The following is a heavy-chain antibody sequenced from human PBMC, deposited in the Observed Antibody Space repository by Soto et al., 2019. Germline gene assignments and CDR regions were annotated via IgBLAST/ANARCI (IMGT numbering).Heavy chain of an antibody. CDR2: ISFDGSHK. J-gene: IGHJ4*02. CDR1: GFTFINYG. CDR3: AKDGAPRYCSRSSCHPAGAY. D-gene: IGHD2-15*01. Sequence: PGESLKISCACSGFTFINYGLRWVRQAPGKGLDWVSFISFDGSHKYYADSVKGRFTISRDNSNNMLYLQMDSLTTEDTAVYYCAKDGAPRYCSRSSCHPAGAYWGQGTLVTVSS. V-gene: IGHV3-30*18.